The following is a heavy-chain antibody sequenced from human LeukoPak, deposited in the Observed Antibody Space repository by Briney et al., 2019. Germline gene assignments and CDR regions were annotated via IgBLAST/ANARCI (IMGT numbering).Heavy chain of an antibody. J-gene: IGHJ4*02. CDR1: GFTFTSYT. D-gene: IGHD2-2*01. V-gene: IGHV3-21*01. CDR3: ATTGHCSSSSCAIDY. CDR2: ITGSSGYI. Sequence: KPGGSLRLSCAASGFTFTSYTMNWVRQATGKGLEWVSSITGSSGYISYADSVKGRFTISRANAKNSLYLQMNSLRGEDTAMYYCATTGHCSSSSCAIDYWGQGTLVSVSS.